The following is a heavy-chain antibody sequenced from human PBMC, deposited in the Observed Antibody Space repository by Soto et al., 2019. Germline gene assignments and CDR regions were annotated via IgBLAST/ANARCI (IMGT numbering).Heavy chain of an antibody. V-gene: IGHV4-59*01. CDR1: GRSIGSYY. J-gene: IGHJ3*02. CDR2: IYYSGST. CDR3: ARNLRTVAGATASIQYAFDI. D-gene: IGHD1-26*01. Sequence: PSETLSVTCTVSGRSIGSYYWSWIRQPPGKGLEWMGYIYYSGSTNYKPSLKSRVTISVDTSKNHFSLMLGSVTASDTAVYYCARNLRTVAGATASIQYAFDIRGHGTMVAASS.